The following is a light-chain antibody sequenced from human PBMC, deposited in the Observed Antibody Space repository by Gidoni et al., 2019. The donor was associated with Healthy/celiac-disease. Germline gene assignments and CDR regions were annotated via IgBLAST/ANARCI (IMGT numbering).Light chain of an antibody. CDR2: GAS. CDR3: QQYNNWPPYT. CDR1: QSVSSN. J-gene: IGKJ2*01. V-gene: IGKV3-15*01. Sequence: ELVMTQSPATLSESPGERATRSCRASQSVSSNLAWYQQKPGQAPKLLIYGASTRATGIPARFSGSGSGTEFTLTISSLQSEDFAVYYCQQYNNWPPYTFXQXTKLEIK.